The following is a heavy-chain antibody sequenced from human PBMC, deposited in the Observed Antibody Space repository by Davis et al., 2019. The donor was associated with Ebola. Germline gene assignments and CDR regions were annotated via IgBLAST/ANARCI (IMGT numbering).Heavy chain of an antibody. CDR1: GGTFSSYA. CDR2: IIPILGIA. CDR3: AGRDGYNPASDY. J-gene: IGHJ4*02. V-gene: IGHV1-69*04. D-gene: IGHD5-24*01. Sequence: SVKVSCKASGGTFSSYAISWVRQAPGQGLEWMGRIIPILGIANYAQKFQGRVTITADKSTSTAYMELSSLRSEDTAVYYCAGRDGYNPASDYWGQGTLVTVSS.